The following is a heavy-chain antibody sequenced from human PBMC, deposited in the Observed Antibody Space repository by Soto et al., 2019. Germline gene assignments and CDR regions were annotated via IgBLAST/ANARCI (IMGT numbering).Heavy chain of an antibody. CDR2: VYYSGST. V-gene: IGHV4-30-4*01. Sequence: SETLSLTCTVSGASVSSGDYYWNWIRQPIGKGLEWIRYVYYSGSTYKNPTLETRLSIPINIFKHQSYQQFSSVTAADTAVYFCAKSDYYSDRHSFDPWGQGTLVTVSS. D-gene: IGHD3-22*01. CDR3: AKSDYYSDRHSFDP. CDR1: GASVSSGDYY. J-gene: IGHJ5*02.